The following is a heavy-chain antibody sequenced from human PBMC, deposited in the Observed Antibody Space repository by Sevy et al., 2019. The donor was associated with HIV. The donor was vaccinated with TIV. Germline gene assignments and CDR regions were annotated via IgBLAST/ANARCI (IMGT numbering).Heavy chain of an antibody. Sequence: ASVKVSCKASGYTFTSYGISWVRQAPGQGLEWMGWISAYNGNTNYAQKLQGRVTMTTDTSTSTAYMELRSLRSDDTAVYYCAIEGGGQIVVVPAAIGPFDPWGQGTLVTVSS. V-gene: IGHV1-18*01. D-gene: IGHD2-2*01. CDR3: AIEGGGQIVVVPAAIGPFDP. J-gene: IGHJ5*02. CDR2: ISAYNGNT. CDR1: GYTFTSYG.